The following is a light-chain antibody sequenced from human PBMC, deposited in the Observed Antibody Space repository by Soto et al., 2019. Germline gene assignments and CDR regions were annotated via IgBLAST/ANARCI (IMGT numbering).Light chain of an antibody. Sequence: DIQMTQSPSSLSASVGDRVTITCQASQDINSYLSWYQQRPGKAPKLLIYDAFTLETGVPSRFSGSGSGTDFIFTLSSLHPEDVATYYCHQYDTFPVTFGQGTRLEIK. CDR1: QDINSY. CDR3: HQYDTFPVT. CDR2: DAF. V-gene: IGKV1-33*01. J-gene: IGKJ5*01.